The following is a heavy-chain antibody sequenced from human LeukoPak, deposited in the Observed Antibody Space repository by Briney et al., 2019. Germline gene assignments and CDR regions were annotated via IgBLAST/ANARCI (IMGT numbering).Heavy chain of an antibody. D-gene: IGHD4-17*01. V-gene: IGHV1-69*13. J-gene: IGHJ4*02. Sequence: SVKVSCTASGGTFSSYAISWVRQAPGQGLEWMGGIIPIFGTANYAQKFQGRVTITADESTSTAYMELSSLRSEDTAVYYCARDLVSSDGDYVRDYFDYWGQGTLVTVSS. CDR1: GGTFSSYA. CDR3: ARDLVSSDGDYVRDYFDY. CDR2: IIPIFGTA.